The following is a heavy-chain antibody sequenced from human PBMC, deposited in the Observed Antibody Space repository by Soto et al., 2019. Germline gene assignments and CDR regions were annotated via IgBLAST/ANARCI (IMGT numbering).Heavy chain of an antibody. Sequence: ASVKVSCKASGYSFTDYQIHCVRQAPGQGLEWLGRINPKSGCTSTAQKFQGWVTMTTDTSISTASMDLTRLTSDDTAIYYCARGDSTDCSNGVCSFFYNHDMDVWGQGTTVTVS. CDR3: ARGDSTDCSNGVCSFFYNHDMDV. V-gene: IGHV1-2*04. J-gene: IGHJ6*02. CDR1: GYSFTDYQ. CDR2: INPKSGCT. D-gene: IGHD2-8*01.